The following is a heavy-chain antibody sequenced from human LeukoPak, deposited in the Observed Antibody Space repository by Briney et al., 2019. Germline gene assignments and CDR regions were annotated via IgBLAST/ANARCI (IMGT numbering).Heavy chain of an antibody. D-gene: IGHD6-6*01. CDR3: VRKSAARRTSEFDY. Sequence: ASVKVSCKASGYTFTGYYMNWVRQAPGQGLEWMGWISPNSGGTNYAQKFQGRVTMTSDTSINTGYMELSSLKSDDTAVYYCVRKSAARRTSEFDYWGQGSLVTVSS. CDR2: ISPNSGGT. J-gene: IGHJ4*02. V-gene: IGHV1-2*02. CDR1: GYTFTGYY.